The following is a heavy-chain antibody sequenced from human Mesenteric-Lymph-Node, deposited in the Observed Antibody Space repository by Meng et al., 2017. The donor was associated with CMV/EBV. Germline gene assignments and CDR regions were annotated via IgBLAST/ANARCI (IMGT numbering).Heavy chain of an antibody. D-gene: IGHD2-2*01. J-gene: IGHJ4*02. CDR3: AKDRSDCSSTSCYLDY. V-gene: IGHV3-30*02. Sequence: GESLKISCAASGLTFRNCGTHCVRQAPGKGLEWVAFILHDGNIKCWGDSVKGRFTISTDNSKSTLFLQMNSLRPEDTAVCYCAKDRSDCSSTSCYLDYWGQGTLVTVSS. CDR2: ILHDGNIK. CDR1: GLTFRNCG.